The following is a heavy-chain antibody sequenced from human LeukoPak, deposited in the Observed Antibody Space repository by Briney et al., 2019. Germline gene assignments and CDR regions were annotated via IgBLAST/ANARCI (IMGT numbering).Heavy chain of an antibody. CDR3: ARLNRGYGDYVEDY. V-gene: IGHV4-39*01. CDR1: GGSISSSSYY. J-gene: IGHJ4*02. Sequence: PSETLSLTCTVSGGSISSSSYYWGWIRQPPGKGLEWIGSIYYSGSTYYNPSLKSRVTISVDTSKNQFFLKLSSVTAADTAVYYCARLNRGYGDYVEDYWGQGTLVTVSS. CDR2: IYYSGST. D-gene: IGHD4-17*01.